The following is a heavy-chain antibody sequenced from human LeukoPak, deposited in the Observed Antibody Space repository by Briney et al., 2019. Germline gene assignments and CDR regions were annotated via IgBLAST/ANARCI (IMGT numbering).Heavy chain of an antibody. CDR3: ARGSPLNTSYYYYGMDV. CDR1: GGSFSGYY. CDR2: INHSGST. V-gene: IGHV4-34*01. Sequence: SEALSLTCAVYGGSFSGYYWSWIRQPPGKGLEWIGEINHSGSTNYNPSLKSRVTISVDTSKNQFSLKLSSVTAADTAVYYCARGSPLNTSYYYYGMDVWGQGTTVTVSS. J-gene: IGHJ6*02.